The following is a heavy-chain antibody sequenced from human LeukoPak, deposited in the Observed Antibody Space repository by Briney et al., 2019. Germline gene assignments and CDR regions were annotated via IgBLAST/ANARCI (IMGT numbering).Heavy chain of an antibody. V-gene: IGHV3-74*01. D-gene: IGHD3-22*01. CDR1: GFTFSSYW. Sequence: PGGSLRLSCAASGFTFSSYWMHWVRQAPGKGLVWVSRINSDGSSTSYADSVKGRFTISRDNAKNTLYLQMNSLRAEDTAVYYCARDLGPYYYDSSGYYYGYWGRGTLVTVSS. J-gene: IGHJ4*02. CDR3: ARDLGPYYYDSSGYYYGY. CDR2: INSDGSST.